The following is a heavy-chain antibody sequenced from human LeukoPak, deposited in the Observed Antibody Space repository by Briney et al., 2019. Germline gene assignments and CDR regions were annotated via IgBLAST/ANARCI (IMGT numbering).Heavy chain of an antibody. CDR1: GFTFSSYG. J-gene: IGHJ4*02. CDR2: IRYDGSNK. Sequence: GGSLRLSCAASGFTFSSYGMHWVRQAPGKGLEWVAFIRYDGSNKFYSDSVKGRFTISRDNSKNTLFLQMNSLRAEDTAVYYCARDEDYWGQGTLVTVSS. V-gene: IGHV3-30*02. CDR3: ARDEDY.